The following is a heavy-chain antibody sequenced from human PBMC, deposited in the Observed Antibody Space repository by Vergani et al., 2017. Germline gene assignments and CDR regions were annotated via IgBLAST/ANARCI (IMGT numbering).Heavy chain of an antibody. CDR2: IYYSGST. D-gene: IGHD5-24*01. CDR3: ARDQWDDDGPRGWFAP. V-gene: IGHV4-39*07. CDR1: GASVSSSVSSSGYS. Sequence: QVRLQESGPGLVKPSETLSLTCTVSGASVSSSVSSSGYSWGWLRQPPGKGLEWIGSIYYSGSTYYNPSLESRVTMSVDTSKSQFSLKLSSVTAADTAVYFCARDQWDDDGPRGWFAPWGQGILVTVSS. J-gene: IGHJ5*02.